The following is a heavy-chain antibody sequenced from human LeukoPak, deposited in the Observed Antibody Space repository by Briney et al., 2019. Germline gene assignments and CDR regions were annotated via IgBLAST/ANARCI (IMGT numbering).Heavy chain of an antibody. CDR1: GFTFARHA. Sequence: GSLRLSCAASGFTFARHAMNWVRQAPGKGLEWVSAYSGNGGSTYYADSVKGRFSISRDNSKNTLYLQMNSLRAEDTALYYCAKAPLVGIAAAGGAFFYWGQGTLVTVSS. CDR3: AKAPLVGIAAAGGAFFY. D-gene: IGHD6-13*01. J-gene: IGHJ4*02. CDR2: YSGNGGST. V-gene: IGHV3-23*01.